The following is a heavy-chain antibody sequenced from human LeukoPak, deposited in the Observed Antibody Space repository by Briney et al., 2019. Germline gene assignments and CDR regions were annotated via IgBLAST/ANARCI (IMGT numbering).Heavy chain of an antibody. V-gene: IGHV3-21*01. D-gene: IGHD3-22*01. CDR1: GFTFSSYS. CDR2: ISSSSSYI. CDR3: ARDLSGYFDY. J-gene: IGHJ4*02. Sequence: GGSLRLSCAASGFTFSSYSMNWVRQAPGKGLEWVSSISSSSSYIYYADSVKGRFTISRDNAKNSLCLQMNSLRAEDTAVYYCARDLSGYFDYWGQGTLVTVSS.